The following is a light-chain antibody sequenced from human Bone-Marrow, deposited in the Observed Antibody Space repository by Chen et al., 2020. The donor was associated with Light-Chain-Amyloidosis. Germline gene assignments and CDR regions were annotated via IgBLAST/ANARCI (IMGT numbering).Light chain of an antibody. V-gene: IGLV3-25*03. CDR2: RDT. CDR3: QSADSSGTYEVI. CDR1: DLPTKY. Sequence: SYQLTQPPSVSVSPGQKARITCSGDDLPTKYAYWYQQKPGQAPVLVIHRDTERPSGISERFSGSSSGTTATLTIRGVQAEDEADYHCQSADSSGTYEVIFGGGTKLTVL. J-gene: IGLJ2*01.